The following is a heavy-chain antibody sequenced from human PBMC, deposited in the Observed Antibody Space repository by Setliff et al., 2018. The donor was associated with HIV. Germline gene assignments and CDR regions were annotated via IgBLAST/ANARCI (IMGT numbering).Heavy chain of an antibody. D-gene: IGHD2-15*01. CDR2: ISYDGSNK. CDR1: GFTFSSYG. Sequence: GGSLRLSCAASGFTFSSYGMHWVRQAPGKGLEWVAVISYDGSNKYYADSVKGRFTISRDNSKNTLYLQMNSLRVEDTAVYHCAKDGISGGAYPPYYFDYWGQGTLVTVSS. CDR3: AKDGISGGAYPPYYFDY. J-gene: IGHJ4*02. V-gene: IGHV3-30*18.